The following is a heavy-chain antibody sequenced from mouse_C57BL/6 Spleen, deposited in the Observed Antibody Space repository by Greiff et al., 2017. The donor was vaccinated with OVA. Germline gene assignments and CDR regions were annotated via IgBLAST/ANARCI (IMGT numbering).Heavy chain of an antibody. CDR1: GYTFTSYW. D-gene: IGHD2-5*01. V-gene: IGHV1-64*01. CDR3: ARWGLYYSNLWYFDV. CDR2: IHPNSGST. J-gene: IGHJ1*03. Sequence: VQLQQSGAELVKPGASVKLSCKASGYTFTSYWMHWVKQRPGQGLEWIGMIHPNSGSTNYNEKFKSKATLTVDKSSSTAYMQLSSLTSEDSAVYYCARWGLYYSNLWYFDVWGTGTTVTVSS.